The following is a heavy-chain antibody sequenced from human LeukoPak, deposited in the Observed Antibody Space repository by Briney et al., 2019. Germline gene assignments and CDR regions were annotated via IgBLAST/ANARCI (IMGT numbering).Heavy chain of an antibody. CDR1: GFTFSNYW. CDR2: INSDGINT. D-gene: IGHD3-9*01. V-gene: IGHV3-74*01. CDR3: ARDRGYFVLSERNYFDY. Sequence: GGSLRLSCAASGFTFSNYWMHWVRQAPGKGLVWVSRINSDGINTSYADSVKGRFTISRDSAKNSLYLQMNSLRAEDTAVYYCARDRGYFVLSERNYFDYWGQGTLVTVSS. J-gene: IGHJ4*02.